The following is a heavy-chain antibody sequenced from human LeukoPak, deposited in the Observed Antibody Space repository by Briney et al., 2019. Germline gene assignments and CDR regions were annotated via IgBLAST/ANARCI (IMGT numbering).Heavy chain of an antibody. CDR2: IFYSGKT. CDR3: ARLWIVATWFDA. J-gene: IGHJ5*02. CDR1: NGSMTSDSYY. D-gene: IGHD2-2*03. Sequence: PSETLSLTCTVSNGSMTSDSYYGAWVRQLPGKGLEWIGTIFYSGKTYYSASLKSRVTVSLDTSKKNFSLRLSSVTAADTAVYYCARLWIVATWFDAWGQGALVTVSS. V-gene: IGHV4-39*02.